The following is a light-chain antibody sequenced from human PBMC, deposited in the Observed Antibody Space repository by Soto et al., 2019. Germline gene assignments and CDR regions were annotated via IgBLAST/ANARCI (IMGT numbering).Light chain of an antibody. CDR1: QGISSA. CDR3: QQYENYWT. V-gene: IGKV1D-13*01. J-gene: IGKJ1*01. Sequence: AIQLTQSPSSLSASVGDRVTITCRASQGISSALAWYQQKPGKAPKLLIYDASSLDSGVPSRFSGSGSGTEFSLTISNLQPDDCATYYCQQYENYWTFGQGTKVDIK. CDR2: DAS.